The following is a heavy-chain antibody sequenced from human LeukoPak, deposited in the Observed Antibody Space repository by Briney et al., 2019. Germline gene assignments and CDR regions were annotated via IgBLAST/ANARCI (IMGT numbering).Heavy chain of an antibody. CDR3: ARHGITMIVVANDAFDI. J-gene: IGHJ3*02. CDR2: IYYSGST. Sequence: SETLSLTCTVSVGSISSSSYYWGWIRQPPGKGLEWIGSIYYSGSTYYNPSLKSRVTISVDTSKNQFSLKLSSVTAADTAVYYCARHGITMIVVANDAFDIWGQGTMVTVSS. D-gene: IGHD3-22*01. CDR1: VGSISSSSYY. V-gene: IGHV4-39*01.